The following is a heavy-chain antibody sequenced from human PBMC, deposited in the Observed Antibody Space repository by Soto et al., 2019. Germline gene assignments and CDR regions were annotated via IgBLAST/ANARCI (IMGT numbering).Heavy chain of an antibody. V-gene: IGHV3-23*01. J-gene: IGHJ6*02. D-gene: IGHD3-22*01. CDR1: GFTFNSYA. CDR2: ISSSGDGT. Sequence: GGSLRLSCAASGFTFNSYAMTWVRQAPGKGLEWVSIISSSGDGTYYVDSVKGRFTISRDNSKNTLYLQMNSLRAEDTAVYYCAKDPVEDYYDSSGYYGMDVWGQGTTVTVSS. CDR3: AKDPVEDYYDSSGYYGMDV.